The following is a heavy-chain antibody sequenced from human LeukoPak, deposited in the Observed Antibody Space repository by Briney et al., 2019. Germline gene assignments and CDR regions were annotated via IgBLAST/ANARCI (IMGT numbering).Heavy chain of an antibody. V-gene: IGHV3-23*01. CDR3: AKGVLPGIGVAYYLDY. CDR1: GFTFSSHA. CDR2: LSISDGNT. D-gene: IGHD6-19*01. J-gene: IGHJ4*02. Sequence: GGSLRLYCAASGFTFSSHAMNWVRQAAGKGLEWVSVLSISDGNTYYADSVKGRFTISRDNSKNTLYLQMNSLRAEDTAVYYCAKGVLPGIGVAYYLDYWGQGTLVTASS.